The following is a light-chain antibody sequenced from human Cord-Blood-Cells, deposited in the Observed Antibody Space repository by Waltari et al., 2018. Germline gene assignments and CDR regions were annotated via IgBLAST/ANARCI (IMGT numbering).Light chain of an antibody. CDR1: SSDVGGYNY. Sequence: QSALTQPASVSGSPGQSITISCTGTSSDVGGYNYVSWYQQHPGKAPKLMIYEVSNRPSGVSNRLSGSKSGNTASLTISGHQAEDEADYYCSSYTSSSTPVVFGGGTKLTVL. CDR3: SSYTSSSTPVV. V-gene: IGLV2-14*01. J-gene: IGLJ2*01. CDR2: EVS.